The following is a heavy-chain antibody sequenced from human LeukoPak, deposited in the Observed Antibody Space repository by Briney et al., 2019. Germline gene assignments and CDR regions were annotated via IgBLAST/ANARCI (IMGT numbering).Heavy chain of an antibody. V-gene: IGHV3-7*01. D-gene: IGHD2-15*01. CDR2: IHPDGGVK. Sequence: GGSLRLSCAASGFTFSSYAMHWVRQAPGKGLEWVANIHPDGGVKNYVDSVKGRFTISRDNAANSLYLQVHSLRAEDTAVYYCASTFPYCSGGTCALGGQGTLVTVSS. J-gene: IGHJ4*02. CDR1: GFTFSSYA. CDR3: ASTFPYCSGGTCAL.